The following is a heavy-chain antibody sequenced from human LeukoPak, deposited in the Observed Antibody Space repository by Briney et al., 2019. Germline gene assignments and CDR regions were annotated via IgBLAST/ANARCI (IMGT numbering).Heavy chain of an antibody. V-gene: IGHV1-69*13. D-gene: IGHD3-10*01. J-gene: IGHJ6*03. CDR1: GGTFSSYA. CDR2: IIPIFGTA. CDR3: ARAMVRGVPRPPNYYYYYMDV. Sequence: ASVKVSCKASGGTFSSYAISWVRQAPGQGLEWMGGIIPIFGTANYAQKFQGRVTITADESTSTAYMELSSLRSEDTAVYYCARAMVRGVPRPPNYYYYYMDVWGKGTTVTISS.